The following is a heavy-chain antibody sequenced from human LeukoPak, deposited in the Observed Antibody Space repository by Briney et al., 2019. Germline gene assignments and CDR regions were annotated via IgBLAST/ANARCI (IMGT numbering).Heavy chain of an antibody. D-gene: IGHD3-22*01. V-gene: IGHV3-7*03. CDR1: GFTFSSYW. CDR3: ARDRSYYDSSGYYYGDY. Sequence: GGSLRLSCAASGFTFSSYWMSWVRQAPGKGLEWVANIKQDGSEKYYVDSVKGRFTISRDNSKNTLYLQMNSLRAEDTAVYYCARDRSYYDSSGYYYGDYWGQGTLVIVSS. CDR2: IKQDGSEK. J-gene: IGHJ4*02.